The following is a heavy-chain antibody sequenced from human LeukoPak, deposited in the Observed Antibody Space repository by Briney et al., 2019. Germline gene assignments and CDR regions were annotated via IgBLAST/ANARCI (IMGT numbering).Heavy chain of an antibody. CDR3: ARGIAAAGTPFDY. J-gene: IGHJ4*02. Sequence: SETLSLTCTVSGGSNSSYYWSWIRQPPGKGLEWIGYIYTSGSTNYNPSLKSRVTISVDTSKNQFSLKLSSVTAADTAVYYCARGIAAAGTPFDYWAREPWSPSPQ. CDR1: GGSNSSYY. D-gene: IGHD6-13*01. V-gene: IGHV4-4*09. CDR2: IYTSGST.